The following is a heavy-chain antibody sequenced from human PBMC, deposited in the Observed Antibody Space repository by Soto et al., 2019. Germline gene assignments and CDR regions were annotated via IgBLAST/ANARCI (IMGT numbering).Heavy chain of an antibody. V-gene: IGHV1-58*01. Sequence: LVQSGPDVKKPGTSVKGSCKTSGFTFGSSAVQWVRQVRGQRLEWIGWIVVASGYSNVAQKFQDRVSLTRDLSTNTAFMELSSLTSEDSAMYYCAADVIGVAGDFDHWGQGTLVSVSS. J-gene: IGHJ4*02. D-gene: IGHD6-19*01. CDR3: AADVIGVAGDFDH. CDR2: IVVASGYS. CDR1: GFTFGSSA.